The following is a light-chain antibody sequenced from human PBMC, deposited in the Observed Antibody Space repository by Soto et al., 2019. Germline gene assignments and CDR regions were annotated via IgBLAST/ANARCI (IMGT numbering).Light chain of an antibody. V-gene: IGLV1-44*01. Sequence: QAVVTQPPSASGTPGQRVTISCSGSSSNVGSNTVNWYQQLPGTAPKLLIFINNQPPSGVPDRFSGSKSGTSASLAISGLQSEDEADYYCAAWDDSLNGVVFGGGTKLTVL. CDR2: INN. CDR3: AAWDDSLNGVV. CDR1: SSNVGSNT. J-gene: IGLJ2*01.